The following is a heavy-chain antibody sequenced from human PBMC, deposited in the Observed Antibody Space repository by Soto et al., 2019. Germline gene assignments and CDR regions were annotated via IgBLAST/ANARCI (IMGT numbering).Heavy chain of an antibody. J-gene: IGHJ4*01. V-gene: IGHV3-15*07. CDR1: GFTFSNAW. CDR3: TTDSYSTIIIVRFDY. Sequence: GGSLRLSCAASGFTFSNAWINWVGQAPGKRLEWVGRIKSKTDGGTTDYAEPVKGRFAISRDDSNNMVYLQMNSLKIEDTAVYYCTTDSYSTIIIVRFDYWGHGTLVTVSS. CDR2: IKSKTDGGTT. D-gene: IGHD3-22*01.